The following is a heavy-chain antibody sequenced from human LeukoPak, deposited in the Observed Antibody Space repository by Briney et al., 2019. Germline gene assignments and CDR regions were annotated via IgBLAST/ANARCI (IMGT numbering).Heavy chain of an antibody. CDR2: ISSSSSYI. Sequence: PGGSLRLSCAASGFTFSSYSMNWVRQAPGKGLEWVSSISSSSSYIYYADSVKGRFTISRDNAKNSLYLQMNSLRAEDTAVYYCAREEYDILTRPPDYWGQGTLVTGSS. CDR3: AREEYDILTRPPDY. J-gene: IGHJ4*02. V-gene: IGHV3-21*01. D-gene: IGHD3-9*01. CDR1: GFTFSSYS.